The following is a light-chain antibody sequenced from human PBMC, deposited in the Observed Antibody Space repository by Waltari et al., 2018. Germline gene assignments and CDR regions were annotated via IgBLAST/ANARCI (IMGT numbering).Light chain of an antibody. CDR1: QSVSSSY. CDR3: QQYGSSPPRVT. J-gene: IGKJ3*01. V-gene: IGKV3-20*01. CDR2: GAS. Sequence: EIVLTQSPGTLSLSPGERATLSCRASQSVSSSYLAWYQQKPGQAPRLLIYGASSRATGIPDRFSGSGSGTDFTLTISRLEPEDFAVYYCQQYGSSPPRVTFGPGTEVDIK.